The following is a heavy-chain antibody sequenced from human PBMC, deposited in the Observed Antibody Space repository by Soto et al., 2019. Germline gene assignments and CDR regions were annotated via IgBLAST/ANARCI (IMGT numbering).Heavy chain of an antibody. CDR2: ISGGGDNT. J-gene: IGHJ5*02. D-gene: IGHD3-22*01. CDR3: TTAIIVTTGLSPFTEWLDP. V-gene: IGHV3-23*01. Sequence: EVQLLASGGGLVQPGGSLGLSCAASGVTFSSYSMSWVRQAPGKGLEWVSGISGGGDNTYYAGSVKGRFTISRDKSKMSLYLQMISLRADDTAVYYCTTAIIVTTGLSPFTEWLDPWCQGTLVSVSS. CDR1: GVTFSSYS.